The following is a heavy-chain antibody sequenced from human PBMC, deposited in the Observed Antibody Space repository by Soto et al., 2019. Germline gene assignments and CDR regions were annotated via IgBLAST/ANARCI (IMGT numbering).Heavy chain of an antibody. D-gene: IGHD6-19*01. CDR1: GFTFSSYA. V-gene: IGHV3-23*01. J-gene: IGHJ3*02. CDR2: ISGSGGTT. CDR3: AKTANGWFSAFDI. Sequence: EVQLLESGGGLVQPGGSLRLSCAASGFTFSSYAMSWVRQAPGKGLEWVSAISGSGGTTYYADSVTGRFTFCRDNSKNTLYLQMNSMRAEDTAVYYCAKTANGWFSAFDIWGQGTMVTVSS.